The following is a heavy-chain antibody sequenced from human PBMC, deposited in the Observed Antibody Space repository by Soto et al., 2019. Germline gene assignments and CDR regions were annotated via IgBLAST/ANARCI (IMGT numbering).Heavy chain of an antibody. CDR2: IDPSDSYT. V-gene: IGHV5-10-1*01. Sequence: GESLKISCKGSGYSFTSYWISWVRQMPGKGLEWMGRIDPSDSYTNYSPSFQGHVTISADKSLSTAYLQWNSLKASDTAMYYCTRQYGDGGDYWGQGTLVTVSS. D-gene: IGHD4-17*01. J-gene: IGHJ4*02. CDR3: TRQYGDGGDY. CDR1: GYSFTSYW.